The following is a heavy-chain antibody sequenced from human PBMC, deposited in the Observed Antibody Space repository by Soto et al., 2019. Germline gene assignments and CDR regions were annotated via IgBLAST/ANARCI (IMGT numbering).Heavy chain of an antibody. CDR2: IYPGDSDT. D-gene: IGHD2-21*02. V-gene: IGHV5-51*01. CDR3: ARSVHRADYYFDY. J-gene: IGHJ4*02. CDR1: GYRFTSYW. Sequence: GESLKISCKGSGYRFTSYWIGWVRQMPGKGLEWMGIIYPGDSDTRYSPSFQGQVTISADKSISTAYLQWSSLKASDTAMYYCARSVHRADYYFDYWGQGTLVTVSS.